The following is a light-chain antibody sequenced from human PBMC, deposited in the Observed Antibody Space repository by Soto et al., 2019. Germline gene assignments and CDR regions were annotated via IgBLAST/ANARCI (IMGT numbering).Light chain of an antibody. V-gene: IGKV1-39*01. CDR3: QQSYIAPWT. Sequence: DIQMTQSPSTLSASVGDRVTITCRASQSFGRWLAWYQQKPGKAPTLLIYAASRLQSGVPSRFSAGGSGTEFTLSINSLLPEDFATYYCQQSYIAPWTFGQGTKVDIK. CDR1: QSFGRW. J-gene: IGKJ1*01. CDR2: AAS.